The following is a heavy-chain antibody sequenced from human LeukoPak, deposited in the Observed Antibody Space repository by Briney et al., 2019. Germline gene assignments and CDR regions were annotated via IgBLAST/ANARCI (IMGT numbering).Heavy chain of an antibody. V-gene: IGHV3-23*01. J-gene: IGHJ4*02. CDR2: ISGSGGTT. Sequence: GGSLRLSCAASGFTFSSYAMSWVRQAPGKGLEWVSVISGSGGTTYSADSVRGRFTISRDNSKNTLYLQMNSLRAEDTAAYYCARERGNNGGNTNGYFDYWGQGTLVTVFS. D-gene: IGHD4-23*01. CDR3: ARERGNNGGNTNGYFDY. CDR1: GFTFSSYA.